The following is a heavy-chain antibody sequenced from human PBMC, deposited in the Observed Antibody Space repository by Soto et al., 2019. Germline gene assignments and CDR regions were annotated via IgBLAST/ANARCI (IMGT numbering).Heavy chain of an antibody. D-gene: IGHD1-26*01. CDR1: GFTFSSYA. CDR2: ISGSGGST. V-gene: IGHV3-23*01. J-gene: IGHJ4*02. CDR3: ARRGSGSYYDY. Sequence: EVQLLESGGGLVQPGGSLRLSCAASGFTFSSYAMRWVRQAPVKGLEWVSAISGSGGSTYYADSVKGRFTISRDNSKNTLYRQMKSLRAEDTAVYYCARRGSGSYYDYWGQGTLVTVSS.